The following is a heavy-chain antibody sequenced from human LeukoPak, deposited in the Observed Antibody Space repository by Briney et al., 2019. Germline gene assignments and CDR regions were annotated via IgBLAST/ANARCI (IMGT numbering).Heavy chain of an antibody. V-gene: IGHV4-30-4*01. Sequence: SETLSLTCTVSGGSINSADYYWSWIRQPPGKGLEWIGYIYYSGSTYYNPSLKSRVIISADTSKNQFSLMLTSVTAADTAVYYCARDPGELERRDAFDIWGLGTMVTVSS. D-gene: IGHD1-1*01. J-gene: IGHJ3*02. CDR1: GGSINSADYY. CDR2: IYYSGST. CDR3: ARDPGELERRDAFDI.